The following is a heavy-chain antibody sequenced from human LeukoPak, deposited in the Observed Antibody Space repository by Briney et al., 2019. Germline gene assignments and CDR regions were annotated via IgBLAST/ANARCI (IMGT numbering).Heavy chain of an antibody. V-gene: IGHV3-21*01. CDR1: GFTFSSYS. CDR2: ISSSSSYI. J-gene: IGHJ3*02. CDR3: ARDVVYCGGDCYPSDDGAFDI. D-gene: IGHD2-21*02. Sequence: PGGSLRLSCAASGFTFSSYSMNWVRQAPGKGLEWVSSISSSSSYIYYADSVKGRFTISRDNAKNSLYLQMNSLRAEDTAVYYCARDVVYCGGDCYPSDDGAFDIWGQGTMVTVSS.